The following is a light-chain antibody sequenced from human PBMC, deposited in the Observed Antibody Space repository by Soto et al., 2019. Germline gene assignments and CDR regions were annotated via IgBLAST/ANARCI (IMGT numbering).Light chain of an antibody. J-gene: IGKJ2*01. Sequence: EIVMTQSPATLSVSPGERATLSCRASQSVSSKLAWYQQKPGQAPRLLIYGASTRATGIPARFSGSGSETEFTLTISSLQSEDFAVYYCQQYNVWRTFGQGTKLEIK. CDR3: QQYNVWRT. CDR1: QSVSSK. V-gene: IGKV3-15*01. CDR2: GAS.